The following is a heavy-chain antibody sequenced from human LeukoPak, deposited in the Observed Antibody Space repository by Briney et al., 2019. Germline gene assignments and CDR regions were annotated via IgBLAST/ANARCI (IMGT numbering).Heavy chain of an antibody. CDR1: GFTFSSYE. V-gene: IGHV3-48*03. J-gene: IGHJ5*02. D-gene: IGHD3-10*01. CDR3: ARVSMIRGVTSWFDP. CDR2: ISRSGSPI. Sequence: PGGSLRLSCAASGFTFSSYEMHWVRQAPGKGLEWVSYISRSGSPIYYADSVKGRLTISRDNAKNSLYLQMNSLRAEDTAVYYCARVSMIRGVTSWFDPWGQGTLVTVSS.